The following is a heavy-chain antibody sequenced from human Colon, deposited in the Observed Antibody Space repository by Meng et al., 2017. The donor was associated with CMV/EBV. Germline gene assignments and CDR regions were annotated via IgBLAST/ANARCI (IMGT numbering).Heavy chain of an antibody. CDR1: GFTFSWYS. CDR3: VRDGWGADVFDI. CDR2: ISRSSSYI. D-gene: IGHD2-2*03. J-gene: IGHJ3*02. Sequence: GESLKISCEASGFTFSWYSMNWVRQAPGKGLEWVSSISRSSSYIYYADSVKGRFTISRDNAKNSLYLQMNSLRAEDTAVYYCVRDGWGADVFDIWGQGTMVTVSS. V-gene: IGHV3-21*01.